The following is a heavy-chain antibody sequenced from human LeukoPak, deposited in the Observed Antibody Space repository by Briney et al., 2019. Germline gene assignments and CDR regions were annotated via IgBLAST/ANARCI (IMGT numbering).Heavy chain of an antibody. Sequence: QPGGSLRLSCAASGFTFSNSWMNWVRQAPGRGLEWVANIKPDGSDKYYVDSVKGRFTVSRDNAKNSLYLQMNSLRAEDTAVYYCAKSPYGDGKDYWGQGTLVTVSS. J-gene: IGHJ4*02. V-gene: IGHV3-7*03. D-gene: IGHD4-17*01. CDR1: GFTFSNSW. CDR2: IKPDGSDK. CDR3: AKSPYGDGKDY.